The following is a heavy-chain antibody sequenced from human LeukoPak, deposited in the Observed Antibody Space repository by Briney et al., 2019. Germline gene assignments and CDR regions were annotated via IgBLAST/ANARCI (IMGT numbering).Heavy chain of an antibody. V-gene: IGHV1-18*01. D-gene: IGHD5-12*01. CDR1: GYIFTIYG. CDR3: AREIQGVATSWFDP. Sequence: ASVKVSSKASGYIFTIYGISWVRQAPGQGREWMGWISAYNGNTNYAQKVQGRVTMTTDTSTSTAYMELRSLRSDDTAVYYCAREIQGVATSWFDPWGQGTLVTVSS. CDR2: ISAYNGNT. J-gene: IGHJ5*02.